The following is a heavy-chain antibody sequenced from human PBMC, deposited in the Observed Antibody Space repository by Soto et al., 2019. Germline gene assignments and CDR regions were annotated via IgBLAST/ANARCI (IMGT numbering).Heavy chain of an antibody. V-gene: IGHV3-23*01. CDR1: GFTFSDYV. Sequence: GSLRLSCTASGFTFSDYVMSWVRQAPGRGLEWVSAISGGGSSTFYADSVKGRFVISRDNSKNTIHLQLDSLRAEDTAVYFCARVQILQFENIFDYWAQGALVTVSS. CDR2: ISGGGSST. CDR3: ARVQILQFENIFDY. D-gene: IGHD1-1*01. J-gene: IGHJ4*02.